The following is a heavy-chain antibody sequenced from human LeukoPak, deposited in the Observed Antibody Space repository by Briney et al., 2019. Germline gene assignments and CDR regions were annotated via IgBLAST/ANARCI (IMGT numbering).Heavy chain of an antibody. CDR2: IYYSGST. J-gene: IGHJ4*02. CDR1: GGSISSSSYY. D-gene: IGHD3/OR15-3a*01. Sequence: SAALSLTCTVSGGSISSSSYYWGWIRQPPGKGLEWIGSIYYSGSTYYNPSVKSRVTISVDTSKNQFSLKLSSVTAADTAVYYCARPAEIGLGVDYWGQGTLVTVSS. V-gene: IGHV4-39*01. CDR3: ARPAEIGLGVDY.